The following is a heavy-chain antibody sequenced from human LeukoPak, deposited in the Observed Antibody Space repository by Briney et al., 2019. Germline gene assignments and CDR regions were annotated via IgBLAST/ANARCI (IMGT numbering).Heavy chain of an antibody. D-gene: IGHD3-10*01. CDR2: ISAYNGNT. Sequence: ASVKVSCKASGYTFTDYFIHWVRQAPGQGLEWMGWISAYNGNTNYAQKLQGRVTMTTDTSTSTAYMELRSLRSDDTAVYYCAGYGSGYFDYWGQGTPVTVSS. V-gene: IGHV1-18*04. CDR3: AGYGSGYFDY. J-gene: IGHJ4*02. CDR1: GYTFTDYF.